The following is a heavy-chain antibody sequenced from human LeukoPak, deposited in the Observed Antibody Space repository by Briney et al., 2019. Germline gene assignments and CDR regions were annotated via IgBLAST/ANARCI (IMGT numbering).Heavy chain of an antibody. Sequence: SVKVSCKASGYTFTGYYMHWVRQAPGQGLEWMGWVSAYNGNTKYEQKLQGRVTMTTDKSTSTAYMELRSLRSDDTAVYYCARAGGDSLFDYWGQGTLVTVSS. CDR2: VSAYNGNT. CDR1: GYTFTGYY. V-gene: IGHV1-18*04. CDR3: ARAGGDSLFDY. J-gene: IGHJ4*02. D-gene: IGHD3-22*01.